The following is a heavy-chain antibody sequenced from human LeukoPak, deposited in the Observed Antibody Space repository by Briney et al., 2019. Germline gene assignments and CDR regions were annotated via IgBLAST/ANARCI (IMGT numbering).Heavy chain of an antibody. D-gene: IGHD3-10*01. V-gene: IGHV1-69*13. Sequence: GASVKVSCKASGGTFSSYAISWVRQAPGQGLEWMGGIIPIFGTANYAQKFQGRVTITADESTSTAYMELSSLRAEDTAVYYCARDSLWFGIMDVWGQGTTVTVSS. CDR3: ARDSLWFGIMDV. J-gene: IGHJ6*02. CDR2: IIPIFGTA. CDR1: GGTFSSYA.